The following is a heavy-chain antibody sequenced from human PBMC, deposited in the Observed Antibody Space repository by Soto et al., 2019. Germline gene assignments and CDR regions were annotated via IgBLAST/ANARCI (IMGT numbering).Heavy chain of an antibody. CDR1: GYTFTSYA. V-gene: IGHV1-3*01. CDR2: INAGNGNT. CDR3: ARDSSTEIYGDYRGYFDY. J-gene: IGHJ4*02. D-gene: IGHD4-17*01. Sequence: ASVKVSCKASGYTFTSYAMHWVRQAPGQRLEWMGWINAGNGNTKYSQKFQGRVTITRDTSASTAYMELSSLRSEDTAVYYCARDSSTEIYGDYRGYFDYWGQGTLVTVSS.